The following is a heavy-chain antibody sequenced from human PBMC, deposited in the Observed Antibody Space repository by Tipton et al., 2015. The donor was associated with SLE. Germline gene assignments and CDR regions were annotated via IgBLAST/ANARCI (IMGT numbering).Heavy chain of an antibody. CDR3: AKDQDCPSNRCYKVYDS. CDR2: ISWNSGGI. J-gene: IGHJ5*01. CDR1: GFTFHDYA. D-gene: IGHD2-2*02. V-gene: IGHV3-9*01. Sequence: QLVQSGGGLVQPDRSLRLSCAASGFTFHDYAMHWVRQAPGKGLEWVSGISWNSGGIGYADSVKGRFTISRDNAKSSLYLQMNSLRTEDTAIYFCAKDQDCPSNRCYKVYDSWGQGTLVTVSS.